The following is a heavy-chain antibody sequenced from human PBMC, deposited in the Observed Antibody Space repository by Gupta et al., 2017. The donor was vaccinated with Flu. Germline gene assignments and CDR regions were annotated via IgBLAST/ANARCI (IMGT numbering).Heavy chain of an antibody. D-gene: IGHD1-26*01. V-gene: IGHV3-48*03. J-gene: IGHJ4*02. Sequence: EVQLVESGGGLVQPGGSLTLSCFVSGFTISSHDMSWVRQAPGRGLEWVSFISSRDDLYYGDPVRGRFTISRDNARNSLYLQMSGLRDEDTAVYYCARGHWDKWGQGTLVTVSS. CDR1: GFTISSHD. CDR3: ARGHWDK. CDR2: ISSRDDL.